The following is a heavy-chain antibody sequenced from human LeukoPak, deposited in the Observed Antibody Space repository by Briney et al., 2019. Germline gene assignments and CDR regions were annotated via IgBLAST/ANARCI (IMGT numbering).Heavy chain of an antibody. V-gene: IGHV4-61*01. Sequence: SETLSLTCSVSGGSVSSGISYWSWIRQPPGEGLEWIAYISDSGGSDYNPSLRGRVTMSLDESRNQLSLDLTSVTAADTAIYYCSRESGAFCPFGYWGQGTLVIVPP. CDR1: GGSVSSGISY. D-gene: IGHD1-26*01. CDR3: SRESGAFCPFGY. J-gene: IGHJ4*02. CDR2: ISDSGGS.